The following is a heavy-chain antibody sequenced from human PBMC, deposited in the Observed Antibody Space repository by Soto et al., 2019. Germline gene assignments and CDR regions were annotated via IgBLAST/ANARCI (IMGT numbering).Heavy chain of an antibody. CDR1: GHTFTSYD. CDR2: MNPNSGNT. CDR3: ARGRRWDWNDGRDYYYYMDV. J-gene: IGHJ6*03. Sequence: QVQLVQSGAEVKKPGASVKVSCKASGHTFTSYDINWVRQATGQGLEWMGWMNPNSGNTGYAQKFQGRVTMTRNTSISTAYMELSSLRSEDTAVYYCARGRRWDWNDGRDYYYYMDVWGKGTTVTVSS. D-gene: IGHD1-1*01. V-gene: IGHV1-8*01.